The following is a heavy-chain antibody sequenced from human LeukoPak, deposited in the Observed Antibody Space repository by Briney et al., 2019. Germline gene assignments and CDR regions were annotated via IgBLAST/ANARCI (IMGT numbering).Heavy chain of an antibody. CDR2: IYYSGST. CDR3: ARGQIAVAGTCYFDY. Sequence: SETLSLTCTVSGGSISSYYWSWIRQPPGKGLEWIGYIYYSGSTNYNPSLKSRVTISVDTSKNQFSLKLSSVTAADTAVYYCARGQIAVAGTCYFDYWGQGTLVTVSS. J-gene: IGHJ4*02. D-gene: IGHD6-19*01. CDR1: GGSISSYY. V-gene: IGHV4-59*08.